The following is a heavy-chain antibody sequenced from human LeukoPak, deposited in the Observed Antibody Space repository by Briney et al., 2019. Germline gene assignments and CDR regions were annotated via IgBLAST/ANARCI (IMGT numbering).Heavy chain of an antibody. CDR3: ARDDYYDSSGYYSPSAFDI. CDR1: GGTFSSYT. V-gene: IGHV1-69*04. J-gene: IGHJ3*02. CDR2: IIPILGIA. Sequence: GASVKVSCKASGGTFSSYTISWVRQAPGQGLEWMGRIIPILGIANYAQKFQGRVTITANKSTSTDYMELSSLRSEDTAVYYCARDDYYDSSGYYSPSAFDIWGQGTMVTVSS. D-gene: IGHD3-22*01.